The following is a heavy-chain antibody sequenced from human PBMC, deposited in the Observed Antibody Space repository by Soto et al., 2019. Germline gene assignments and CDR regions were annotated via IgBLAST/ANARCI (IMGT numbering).Heavy chain of an antibody. Sequence: SVKVSCKASGGTFSSYAISWVRQAPGQGLEWMGGIIPIFGTANYAQKFQGRVTITADESTSTAYMELSSLRSEDTAVYYCARCITIFGDDYYYYGMDVWGQGTTVTVSS. CDR2: IIPIFGTA. J-gene: IGHJ6*02. D-gene: IGHD3-3*01. CDR1: GGTFSSYA. CDR3: ARCITIFGDDYYYYGMDV. V-gene: IGHV1-69*13.